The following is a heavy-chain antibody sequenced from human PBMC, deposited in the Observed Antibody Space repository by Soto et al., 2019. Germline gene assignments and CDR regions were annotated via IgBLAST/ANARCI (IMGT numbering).Heavy chain of an antibody. CDR3: ARAIYDFWSGYLDY. Sequence: GGSLRLSCAASGFTFSSYWMSWVRQAPGKGLEWVANIKQDGSEKYYVDSVKGRFTISRDNAKNSLYLQMNSLRAEDTAVYYCARAIYDFWSGYLDYWGQGTLVTVS. CDR1: GFTFSSYW. D-gene: IGHD3-3*01. J-gene: IGHJ4*02. V-gene: IGHV3-7*04. CDR2: IKQDGSEK.